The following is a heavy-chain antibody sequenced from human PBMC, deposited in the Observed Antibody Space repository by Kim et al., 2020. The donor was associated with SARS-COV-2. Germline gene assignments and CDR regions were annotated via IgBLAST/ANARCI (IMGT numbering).Heavy chain of an antibody. Sequence: SETLSLTCTVSGGSISGYYWSWIRQPPGKGLEWIGYIYYSGSTNYNPSLKSRVTITVDTSKNQFSLELSSVTAADTAVYYCARMSSSWYLDYWGQGTLVTVSS. CDR1: GGSISGYY. CDR3: ARMSSSWYLDY. J-gene: IGHJ4*02. V-gene: IGHV4-59*08. D-gene: IGHD6-13*01. CDR2: IYYSGST.